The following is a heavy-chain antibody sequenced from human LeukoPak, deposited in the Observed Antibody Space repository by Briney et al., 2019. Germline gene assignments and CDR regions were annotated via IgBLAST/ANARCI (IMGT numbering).Heavy chain of an antibody. D-gene: IGHD3-16*01. CDR3: AREGGDY. CDR1: GFTVSSNY. CDR2: IYSGGST. J-gene: IGHJ4*02. Sequence: GGSLRLSCAASGFTVSSNYMSWVRQAPGKGLEWVSVIYSGGSTYYADSVKGRFTISRDDSKSTVYLQMGSLRPEDMAVYYCAREGGDYWGQGALVTVSS. V-gene: IGHV3-66*01.